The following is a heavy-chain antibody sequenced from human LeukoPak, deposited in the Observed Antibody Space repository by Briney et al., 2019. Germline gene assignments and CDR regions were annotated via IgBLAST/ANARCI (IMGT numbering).Heavy chain of an antibody. CDR3: ARQDSSSWPKTYYYYGMDV. CDR2: IYPGDSDT. Sequence: GESLKISCKGSGYSFPTYWIGWVRQMPGKGLEWMGIIYPGDSDTRYSPSFQGQVTISADKSISTAYLQWSSLKASDTAMYYCARQDSSSWPKTYYYYGMDVWGQGTTVTVSS. D-gene: IGHD6-13*01. CDR1: GYSFPTYW. V-gene: IGHV5-51*01. J-gene: IGHJ6*02.